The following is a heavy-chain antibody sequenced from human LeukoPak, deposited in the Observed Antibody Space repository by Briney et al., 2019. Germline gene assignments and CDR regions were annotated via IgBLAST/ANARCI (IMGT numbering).Heavy chain of an antibody. CDR3: ARAAVPAAHDY. Sequence: SETLSLTCTVSGGSISSYYWSWIRQPPGKGLEWIGYIYYSGSTNYNPSLKSRVTISVDTSKNQFSLKLSSLTAADTAVYYCARAAVPAAHDYWGQGTLVTVSS. V-gene: IGHV4-59*01. J-gene: IGHJ4*02. D-gene: IGHD2-2*01. CDR2: IYYSGST. CDR1: GGSISSYY.